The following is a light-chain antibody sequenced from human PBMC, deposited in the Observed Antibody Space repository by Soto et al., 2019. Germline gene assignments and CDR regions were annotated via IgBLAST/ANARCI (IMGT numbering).Light chain of an antibody. V-gene: IGLV2-8*01. J-gene: IGLJ3*02. CDR2: EVS. CDR3: SSYAGAIWG. CDR1: GSDVGTYNY. Sequence: QSALTQPPSASGSPGQSVTISCTGTGSDVGTYNYVSWYQQHPGKAPKLLTYEVSKRPSGVPDRFSGSKSGNTASLTVSGLQAEDEADYYCSSYAGAIWGFGGGTNLTVL.